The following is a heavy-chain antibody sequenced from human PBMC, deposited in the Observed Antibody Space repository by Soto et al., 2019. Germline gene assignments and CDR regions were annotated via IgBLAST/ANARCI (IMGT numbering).Heavy chain of an antibody. CDR1: GYSFTSYW. CDR3: ARQGGDYDFWSGSDGNWFDP. D-gene: IGHD3-3*01. CDR2: IYPGDSDT. V-gene: IGHV5-51*01. J-gene: IGHJ5*02. Sequence: HGESLKISCKGSGYSFTSYWIGWVRQMPGKGLEWMGIIYPGDSDTRYSPSFQGQVTISADKSISTAYLQWSSLKASDTAMYYCARQGGDYDFWSGSDGNWFDPWGQGTLVTVSS.